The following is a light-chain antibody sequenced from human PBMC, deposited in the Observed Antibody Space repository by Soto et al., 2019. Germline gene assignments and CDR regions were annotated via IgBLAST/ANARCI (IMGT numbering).Light chain of an antibody. CDR3: RSYTGSRTYVV. CDR2: EVS. V-gene: IGLV2-14*01. CDR1: SSDVGGYKY. J-gene: IGLJ2*01. Sequence: QSALTQPASVSGSPGQSITISCTGTSSDVGGYKYVSWYQQHPGKAPQLMIYEVSNRPSGVSHRFSGSKSGNTASLTISGLQAEDEADYYCRSYTGSRTYVVFGGGTKLTVL.